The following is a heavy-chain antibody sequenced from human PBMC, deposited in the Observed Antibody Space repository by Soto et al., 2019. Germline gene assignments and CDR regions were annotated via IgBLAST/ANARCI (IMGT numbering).Heavy chain of an antibody. Sequence: PSETLSLTCTVSGGSISGYYWSWIRQPPGKGLDWIGYMFDTGSARYSPSLQSRVTISVDTSKNQFSLELNSVTATDTAVYYCARHEVGFCSGGSCPYYFDYWGQGILVTVSS. D-gene: IGHD2-15*01. CDR2: MFDTGSA. J-gene: IGHJ4*02. CDR1: GGSISGYY. CDR3: ARHEVGFCSGGSCPYYFDY. V-gene: IGHV4-59*08.